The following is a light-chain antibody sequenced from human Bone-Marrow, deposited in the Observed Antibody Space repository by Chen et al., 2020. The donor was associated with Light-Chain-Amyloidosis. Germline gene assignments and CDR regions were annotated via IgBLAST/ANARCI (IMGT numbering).Light chain of an antibody. CDR2: GAS. Sequence: DIQMTQSPSSLSASVGDRVTITCRASQSISSYLHWFQQKPGKAPKLLIFGASTLQSGVPSRFSGSGSGTDCTLTISSLQPEDFATYYCQQSHSTPWTFGQGTKVEIK. CDR1: QSISSY. CDR3: QQSHSTPWT. J-gene: IGKJ1*01. V-gene: IGKV1-39*01.